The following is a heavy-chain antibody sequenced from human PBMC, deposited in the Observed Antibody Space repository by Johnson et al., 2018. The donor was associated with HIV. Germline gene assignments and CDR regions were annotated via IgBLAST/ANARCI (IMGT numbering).Heavy chain of an antibody. Sequence: ELLVESGGGLIQPGGSLRLSCAASGFTVSSNYMSWVRQAPGKGLEWVSVIYSGGSTYYADSVKGRFTISRDNSKNTLYLQMNSLRAEDTAVYYCARDPSPIVGATYAFDIWGQGTMVTVSS. D-gene: IGHD1-26*01. CDR2: IYSGGST. CDR3: ARDPSPIVGATYAFDI. V-gene: IGHV3-53*01. CDR1: GFTVSSNY. J-gene: IGHJ3*02.